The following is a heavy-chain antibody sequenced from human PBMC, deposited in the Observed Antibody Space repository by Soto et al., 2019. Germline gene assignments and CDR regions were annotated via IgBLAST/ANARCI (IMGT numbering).Heavy chain of an antibody. CDR2: VSYDGSNK. D-gene: IGHD2-15*01. V-gene: IGHV3-30-3*01. CDR3: ARGRGGSCCSAIQH. CDR1: GFTFTTYA. Sequence: QVQLVESGGGVVQPGRSLRLSCAASGFTFTTYAMDWVRQAPGKGLECVAVVSYDGSNKFYADSVKGRFTISRDNSKNTVYLEMNNLRTEDTAVYYCARGRGGSCCSAIQHWGQGTLVTVSS. J-gene: IGHJ1*01.